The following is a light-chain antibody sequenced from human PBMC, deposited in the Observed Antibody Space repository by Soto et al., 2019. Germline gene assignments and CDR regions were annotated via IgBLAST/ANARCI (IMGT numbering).Light chain of an antibody. V-gene: IGKV3-11*01. Sequence: EIVLTQSPATLSLSPGERATLSCRASQSVSNYLAWFQQKPGQAPRLLIYDATNRATGVPARFSGSGSGTDFTLTISSLEPEDFAVYYCQQRSTLFTFGPGTTVDIK. CDR2: DAT. J-gene: IGKJ3*01. CDR3: QQRSTLFT. CDR1: QSVSNY.